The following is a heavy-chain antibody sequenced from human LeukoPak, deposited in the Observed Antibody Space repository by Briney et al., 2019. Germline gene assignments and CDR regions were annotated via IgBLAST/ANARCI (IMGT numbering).Heavy chain of an antibody. J-gene: IGHJ1*01. V-gene: IGHV1-46*01. CDR1: GYTFTSYY. CDR3: ARVFSSWDIAAAASLEYFQQ. CDR2: INPSGGST. D-gene: IGHD6-13*01. Sequence: GASVKPSFTASGYTFTSYYMHWVRQAPGQGLEWMGIINPSGGSTSYAQKFQGRVTMTRDTSTSTVYMELSSLRSEDTAVYYCARVFSSWDIAAAASLEYFQQSGQPTLVTVSS.